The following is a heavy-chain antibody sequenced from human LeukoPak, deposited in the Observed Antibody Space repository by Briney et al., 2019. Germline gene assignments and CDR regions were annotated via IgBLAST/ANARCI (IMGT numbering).Heavy chain of an antibody. CDR3: ARDKEVVTMVRGGYWFDP. D-gene: IGHD3-10*01. CDR1: GFTFSSYA. J-gene: IGHJ5*02. V-gene: IGHV3-30-3*01. Sequence: PGRSLRLSCAASGFTFSSYAMHWVRQAPGKGLEWVAVISYGGSNKYYADSVKGRFTISRDNSKNTLYLQMNSLRAEDTAVYYCARDKEVVTMVRGGYWFDPWGQGTLVTVSS. CDR2: ISYGGSNK.